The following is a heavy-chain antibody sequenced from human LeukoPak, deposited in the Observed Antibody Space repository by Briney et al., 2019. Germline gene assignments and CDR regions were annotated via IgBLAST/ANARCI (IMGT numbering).Heavy chain of an antibody. CDR1: GFTFDDYG. CDR2: IKEEGSEK. CDR3: ARAGLVSDPLDYYYYMDV. D-gene: IGHD3-16*01. Sequence: GGSLRLSCAVYGFTFDDYGMHWVRQLPEKGLEWVANIKEEGSEKYYVDSVKGRFTISRDNAKNSLYLQMNSLRAEDTAVYYCARAGLVSDPLDYYYYMDVWGKGTTVTVSS. J-gene: IGHJ6*03. V-gene: IGHV3-7*04.